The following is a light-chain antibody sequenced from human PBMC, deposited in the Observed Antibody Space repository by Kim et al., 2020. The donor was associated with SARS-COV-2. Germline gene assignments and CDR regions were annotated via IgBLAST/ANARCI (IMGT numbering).Light chain of an antibody. Sequence: GPSITISCTGTSSDVGYYNYVSWYQHHPGKAPKVIIYDVTERPSGVSNRFSGSKSANTASLTISGLEAEDEADYYCSSYTTTNTLVFGGGTKVTVL. V-gene: IGLV2-14*03. CDR2: DVT. CDR3: SSYTTTNTLV. J-gene: IGLJ3*02. CDR1: SSDVGYYNY.